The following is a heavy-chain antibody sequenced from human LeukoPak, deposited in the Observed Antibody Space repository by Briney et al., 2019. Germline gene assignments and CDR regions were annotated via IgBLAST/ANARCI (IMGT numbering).Heavy chain of an antibody. CDR3: ARNELISSNYYYYGMDV. J-gene: IGHJ6*02. Sequence: SETLSLTCTVSGGSISSGGNYWTWIRQNPGKGLEWIGYINYSGNTYYNPSLKSRVTISVDTSKNQFSLKLSSVTAADTAVYYCARNELISSNYYYYGMDVWGQGTTVTVSS. CDR2: INYSGNT. V-gene: IGHV4-31*03. CDR1: GGSISSGGNY.